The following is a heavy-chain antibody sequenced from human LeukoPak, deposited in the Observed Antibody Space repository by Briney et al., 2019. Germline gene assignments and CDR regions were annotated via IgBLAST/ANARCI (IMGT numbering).Heavy chain of an antibody. CDR3: ARNELISSNYYYYGMDV. J-gene: IGHJ6*02. Sequence: SETLSLTCTVSGGSISSGGNYWTWIRQNPGKGLEWIGYINYSGNTYYNPSLKSRVTISVDTSKNQFSLKLSSVTAADTAVYYCARNELISSNYYYYGMDVWGQGTTVTVSS. CDR2: INYSGNT. V-gene: IGHV4-31*03. CDR1: GGSISSGGNY.